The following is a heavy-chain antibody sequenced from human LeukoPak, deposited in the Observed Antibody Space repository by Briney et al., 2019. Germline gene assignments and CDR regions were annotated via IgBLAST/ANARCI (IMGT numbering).Heavy chain of an antibody. CDR3: ARVEATTGRNYHYYYMDV. J-gene: IGHJ6*03. CDR2: INTCSTYM. Sequence: GSLRLSCAASGFYFSGYSMNWVRQAPGKGLEWVSSINTCSTYMYYADSVKGRFTISRDNAKNSLHLQMYSLRAEDTAAYFCARVEATTGRNYHYYYMDVWGKGTTVTVSS. D-gene: IGHD1-1*01. CDR1: GFYFSGYS. V-gene: IGHV3-21*01.